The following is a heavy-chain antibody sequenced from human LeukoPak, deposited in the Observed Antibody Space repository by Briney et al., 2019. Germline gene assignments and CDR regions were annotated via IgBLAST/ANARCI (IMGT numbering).Heavy chain of an antibody. J-gene: IGHJ6*02. D-gene: IGHD2-2*01. Sequence: GGSLRLSCAASGFTFDDYAMHWVRQAPGKGLEWVSGISWNSGSIGYADSVKGRFTISRDNAKNSLYLQMNSLRAEDTAVYYCARAGVMVVVPAATWYYGMDVWGQGTTVTVSS. V-gene: IGHV3-9*01. CDR2: ISWNSGSI. CDR3: ARAGVMVVVPAATWYYGMDV. CDR1: GFTFDDYA.